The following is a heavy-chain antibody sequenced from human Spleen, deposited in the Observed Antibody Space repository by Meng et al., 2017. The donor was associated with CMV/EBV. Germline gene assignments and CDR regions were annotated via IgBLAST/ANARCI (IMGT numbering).Heavy chain of an antibody. D-gene: IGHD2-2*01. CDR2: INSDGSST. CDR3: ASGSMIVVVPAASAFDI. V-gene: IGHV3-74*01. CDR1: GFTFSSYA. J-gene: IGHJ3*02. Sequence: GGSLRLACAASGFTFSSYAMSWVRQAPGKGLVWVSRINSDGSSTSYADSVKGRFTISRDNAKNTLYLQMNSLRAEDTAVYYCASGSMIVVVPAASAFDIWGQGTMVTVSS.